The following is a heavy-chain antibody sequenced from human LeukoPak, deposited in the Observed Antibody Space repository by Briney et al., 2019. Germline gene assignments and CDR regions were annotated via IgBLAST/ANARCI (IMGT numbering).Heavy chain of an antibody. CDR3: ARSDSSGWYFDY. CDR1: GYTFTGYY. CDR2: INPNSGGT. D-gene: IGHD6-19*01. V-gene: IGHV1-2*02. J-gene: IGHJ4*02. Sequence: GASVKVSCKASGYTFTGYYMHWVRQAPGQGLEWMGWINPNSGGTNYAQKFQGRVTMTRDTSISTAYMELSRLRSDDTAVHYCARSDSSGWYFDYWGQGTLVTVSS.